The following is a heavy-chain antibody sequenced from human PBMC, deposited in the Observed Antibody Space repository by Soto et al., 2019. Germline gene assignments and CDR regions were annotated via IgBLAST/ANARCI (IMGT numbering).Heavy chain of an antibody. J-gene: IGHJ4*02. CDR3: AKGYRLGGNSDLDY. CDR1: GFTFSNYA. CDR2: ISNSGGYT. Sequence: EVQLLESGGGLVQPGGSLRLSCAASGFTFSNYAMNWVRQAPGKGLEWVSAISNSGGYTYYADAVKGRFTISRDNSNNMVYVQMNSLRAEDTAVYYCAKGYRLGGNSDLDYWGQGTLVTVSS. D-gene: IGHD3-16*01. V-gene: IGHV3-23*01.